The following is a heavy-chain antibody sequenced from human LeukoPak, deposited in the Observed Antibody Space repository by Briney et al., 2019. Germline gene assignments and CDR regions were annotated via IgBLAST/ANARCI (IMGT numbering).Heavy chain of an antibody. J-gene: IGHJ4*02. CDR2: TGSTGVST. CDR3: AKDPGVVPAHYFDY. Sequence: GGSLRLSCAASGFTFSSYAMNWVRHAPGKGLGLVSATGSTGVSTFYADSVKGRFTVSRDNSKNTLSLQMNSLRAEDTAVYYCAKDPGVVPAHYFDYWGQGILVTVSS. CDR1: GFTFSSYA. D-gene: IGHD2-2*01. V-gene: IGHV3-23*01.